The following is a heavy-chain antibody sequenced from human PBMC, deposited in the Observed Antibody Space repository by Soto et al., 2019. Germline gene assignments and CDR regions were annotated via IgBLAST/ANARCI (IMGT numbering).Heavy chain of an antibody. D-gene: IGHD3-10*01. CDR3: AKKYYFGSGSYVFYFDY. Sequence: EVQLLESGGGSVHPGGSLRVSCEASGFTFSNYAMTWVRQAPGKWLVWVSTMSGTAGNTYYADSVKGRFTISRDNSKNTLYLQMNSLRAEDTAVYYCAKKYYFGSGSYVFYFDYWGQGTLVTVSS. CDR2: MSGTAGNT. V-gene: IGHV3-23*01. J-gene: IGHJ4*02. CDR1: GFTFSNYA.